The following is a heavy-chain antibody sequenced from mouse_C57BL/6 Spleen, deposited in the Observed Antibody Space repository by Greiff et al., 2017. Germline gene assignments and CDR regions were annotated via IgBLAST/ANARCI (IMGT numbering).Heavy chain of an antibody. D-gene: IGHD1-1*02. V-gene: IGHV1-54*01. Sequence: LVESGAELVRPGTSVKVSCKASGYAFTNYLIEWVKQRPGQGLEWIGVINPGSGGTNYNEKFKGKATLTADKSSSTAYMQLSSLTSEDSAVYFCARRLFKGVNYFDYWGQGTTLTVSS. J-gene: IGHJ2*01. CDR1: GYAFTNYL. CDR2: INPGSGGT. CDR3: ARRLFKGVNYFDY.